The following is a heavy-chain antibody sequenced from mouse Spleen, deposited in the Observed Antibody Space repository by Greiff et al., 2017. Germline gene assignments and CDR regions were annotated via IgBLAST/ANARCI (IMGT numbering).Heavy chain of an antibody. V-gene: IGHV1-50*01. D-gene: IGHD2-3*01. J-gene: IGHJ4*01. Sequence: QVQLQQSGAELVKPGASVKLSCKASGYTFTSYWMQWVKQRPGQGLEWIGEIDPSDSYTNYNQKFKGKATLTVDTSSSTAYMQLSSLTSEDSAVYYCARPLDGYSYAMDYWGQGTSVTVSS. CDR2: IDPSDSYT. CDR1: GYTFTSYW. CDR3: ARPLDGYSYAMDY.